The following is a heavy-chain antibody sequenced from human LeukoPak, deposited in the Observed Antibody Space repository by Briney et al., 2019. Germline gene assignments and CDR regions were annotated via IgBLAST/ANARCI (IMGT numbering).Heavy chain of an antibody. D-gene: IGHD2-21*02. J-gene: IGHJ4*02. CDR2: INHSGST. V-gene: IGHV4-34*01. CDR1: GGSFSGYY. Sequence: PSETLSLTCAVYGGSFSGYYWSWIRQPPGKGLEWIGEINHSGSTNYNPSLKSRVTISVDTSKNQFSLKLSSVTAADTAVYYCARLVRGARGGDLDYWGQGTLVTVSS. CDR3: ARLVRGARGGDLDY.